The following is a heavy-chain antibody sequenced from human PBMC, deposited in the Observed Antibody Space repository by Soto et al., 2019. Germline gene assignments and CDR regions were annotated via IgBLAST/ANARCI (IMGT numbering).Heavy chain of an antibody. V-gene: IGHV4-59*08. CDR1: GGSISSFY. CDR3: ASHGKWLPLDD. CDR2: IYYSGST. Sequence: QVQLQESGPGLVKPSETLSLSCTVSGGSISSFYWSWIRQPPGKGLEWTGNIYYSGSTNYNPSLQSXGTPSXXTSKNQFSLKLSSVTVADTAVYYWASHGKWLPLDDWGQGTLVTVSA. D-gene: IGHD3-22*01. J-gene: IGHJ4*02.